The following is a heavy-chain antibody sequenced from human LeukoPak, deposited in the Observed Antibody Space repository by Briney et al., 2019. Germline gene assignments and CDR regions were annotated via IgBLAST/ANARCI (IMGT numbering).Heavy chain of an antibody. V-gene: IGHV3-21*01. CDR2: ISSSSSSI. D-gene: IGHD6-13*01. Sequence: GGSLRLSCAASGFTFSSNSMNWVRHAPGKGLECVSSISSSSSSIYYADSLKGRFTISRDDAKNSLYLQMNGLRAEDTAVYYCARTATDTGEFDYWGQGTLVTVSS. CDR3: ARTATDTGEFDY. J-gene: IGHJ4*02. CDR1: GFTFSSNS.